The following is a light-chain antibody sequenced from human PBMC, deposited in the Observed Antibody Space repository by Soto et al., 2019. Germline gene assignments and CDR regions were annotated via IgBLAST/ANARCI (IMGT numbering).Light chain of an antibody. CDR3: QQYHYWWT. V-gene: IGKV3-20*01. CDR1: QCVSSSY. J-gene: IGKJ1*01. CDR2: GAS. Sequence: ILVTQAPGTLALSPGGVATLSYMGSQCVSSSYLAWYQQKPGQPPRLLIYGASNRATGLPDRFSGSGSGTEFTLTISSLQSEDFAVYYCQQYHYWWTFGQGTKVDIK.